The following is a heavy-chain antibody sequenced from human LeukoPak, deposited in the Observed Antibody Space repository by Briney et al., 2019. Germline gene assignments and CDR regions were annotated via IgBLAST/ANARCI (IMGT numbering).Heavy chain of an antibody. CDR1: GFTFSSYG. D-gene: IGHD6-13*01. V-gene: IGHV3-33*01. Sequence: GRSLRLSCAASGFTFSSYGMHWVRQARGMGLERVAVIWYDGSNKYYADSVKGRFTISRDNSKNTLYLQMNSLRAEDTAVYYCASRQTLSSSWYAFDIWGQGTMVTVSS. CDR3: ASRQTLSSSWYAFDI. CDR2: IWYDGSNK. J-gene: IGHJ3*02.